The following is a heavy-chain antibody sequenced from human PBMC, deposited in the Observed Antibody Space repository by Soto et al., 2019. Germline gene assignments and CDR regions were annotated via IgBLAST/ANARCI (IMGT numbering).Heavy chain of an antibody. CDR3: ARALYSGSYWFDY. J-gene: IGHJ4*02. D-gene: IGHD1-26*01. Sequence: EVQLVESGGGLVQPGGSLRLSCAASGFTFSSYWMSWVRQAPGKGLEWVANIKQDGSEKYYVDSVKGRFTISRDNAKNSLYLQMNSLRAGDTAVYYCARALYSGSYWFDYWGQGTLVTVSS. CDR2: IKQDGSEK. V-gene: IGHV3-7*01. CDR1: GFTFSSYW.